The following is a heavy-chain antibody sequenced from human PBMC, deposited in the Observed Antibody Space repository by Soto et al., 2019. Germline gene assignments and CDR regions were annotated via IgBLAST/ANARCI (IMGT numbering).Heavy chain of an antibody. D-gene: IGHD3-10*01. Sequence: SETLSLTCTVSGGSVSSGSYYWSWIRQPPGKGLEWIGYIYYSGSTNYNPSLKSRVTISVDTSKNQFSLKLSSVTAADTAVYYCARAGYYYGSGSYYRHTNWFDPWGQGTLVTVSS. J-gene: IGHJ5*02. CDR3: ARAGYYYGSGSYYRHTNWFDP. V-gene: IGHV4-61*01. CDR2: IYYSGST. CDR1: GGSVSSGSYY.